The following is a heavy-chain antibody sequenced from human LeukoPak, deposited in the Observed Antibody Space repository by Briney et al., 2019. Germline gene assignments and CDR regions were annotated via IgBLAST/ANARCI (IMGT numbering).Heavy chain of an antibody. Sequence: SETLSLTCTVPGGSISSYYWSWIRQPPGKGLEWIGYIYDSGSTNYKPSLKSRVTISVDTSKNQFSLKLSSVTAADTALYYCARARYSSSPFDYWGQGTLVTVSS. V-gene: IGHV4-59*01. D-gene: IGHD6-6*01. J-gene: IGHJ4*02. CDR3: ARARYSSSPFDY. CDR1: GGSISSYY. CDR2: IYDSGST.